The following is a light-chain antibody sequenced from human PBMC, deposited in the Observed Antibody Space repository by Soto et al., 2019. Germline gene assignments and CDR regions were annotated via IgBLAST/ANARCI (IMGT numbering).Light chain of an antibody. CDR1: SSNIGSNT. CDR3: AAWDDSLNGPV. J-gene: IGLJ3*02. Sequence: QSVLTQPPSASGTPGQRVTISCSGSSSNIGSNTVNWYQLLPGTAPTLLIYTNNQRPSGVPDRFSGSKSGTSASLDISGLQSEDEADYFCAAWDDSLNGPVFGGGTKLTVL. CDR2: TNN. V-gene: IGLV1-44*01.